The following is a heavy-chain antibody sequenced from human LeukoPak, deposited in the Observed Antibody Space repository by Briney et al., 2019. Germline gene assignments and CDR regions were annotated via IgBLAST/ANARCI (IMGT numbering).Heavy chain of an antibody. CDR2: IIPISGTT. V-gene: IGHV1-69*13. CDR3: ARDGYCNSGSCYEFGNFDY. J-gene: IGHJ4*02. D-gene: IGHD2-2*03. Sequence: SVKVSCKASGGTFNSYTISWLRQAPGQGLEWMGRIIPISGTTKYAQKYQGRVAITADESTSTAYMELSSLRSDDTALYYCARDGYCNSGSCYEFGNFDYWGQGTLIIVSS. CDR1: GGTFNSYT.